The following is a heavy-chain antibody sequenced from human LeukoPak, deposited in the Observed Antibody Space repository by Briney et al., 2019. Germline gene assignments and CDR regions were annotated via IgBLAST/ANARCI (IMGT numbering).Heavy chain of an antibody. V-gene: IGHV3-23*01. D-gene: IGHD6-19*01. Sequence: GGSLRLSSAASGFSLSSCAMIWVRQAPGKWQEWVSAISGSGGSTYYADSVKGRFTISRDNSKNTLYLQMNSLRAEDTAVYYCAKALFSSGWYESDYWGQGTLVTVSS. CDR1: GFSLSSCA. J-gene: IGHJ4*02. CDR3: AKALFSSGWYESDY. CDR2: ISGSGGST.